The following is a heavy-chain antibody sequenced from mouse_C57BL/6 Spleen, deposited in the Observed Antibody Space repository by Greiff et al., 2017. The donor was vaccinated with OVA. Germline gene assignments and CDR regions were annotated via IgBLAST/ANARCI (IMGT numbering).Heavy chain of an antibody. Sequence: QVQLQQPGTELVKPGASVKLSCKASGYTFTSYWMHWVKQRPGQGLEWIGNINPSNGGTNYNEKFKSKATLTVDKSSSTAYMQLSSLTSEDSAVDYCARTLLLRYYFDYWGQGTTLTVSS. V-gene: IGHV1-53*01. CDR3: ARTLLLRYYFDY. CDR1: GYTFTSYW. J-gene: IGHJ2*01. D-gene: IGHD1-1*01. CDR2: INPSNGGT.